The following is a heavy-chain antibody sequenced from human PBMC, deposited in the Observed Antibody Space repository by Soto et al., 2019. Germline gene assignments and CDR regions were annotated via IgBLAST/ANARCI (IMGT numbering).Heavy chain of an antibody. V-gene: IGHV4-39*01. D-gene: IGHD1-26*01. CDR1: GGSTMISSYY. Sequence: QLQLQESGPRLMKPSETLSLTCDVSGGSTMISSYYCAWIRQPPGKGLEWIGSMYYSGSTYYNPSLMSRVTMSVDTSKNQFSLRLTSVAAADTAVYYCARLTIVGATSYHFDSWGQGILVTVSS. CDR2: MYYSGST. J-gene: IGHJ4*02. CDR3: ARLTIVGATSYHFDS.